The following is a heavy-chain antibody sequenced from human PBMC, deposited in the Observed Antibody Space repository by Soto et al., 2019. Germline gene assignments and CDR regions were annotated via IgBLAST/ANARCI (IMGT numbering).Heavy chain of an antibody. CDR3: ARQVDLSTADYGVDPFDI. V-gene: IGHV5-51*01. CDR1: GYSFASYW. D-gene: IGHD4-17*01. J-gene: IGHJ3*02. CDR2: IYPGDSDT. Sequence: GESLKISCKGSGYSFASYWIGWVRQMPGKGLEWMGIIYPGDSDTKYSPSFQGHVTMSVDKSISTAYLQWSSLKASDTAIYYCARQVDLSTADYGVDPFDIWGQGTMVTVSS.